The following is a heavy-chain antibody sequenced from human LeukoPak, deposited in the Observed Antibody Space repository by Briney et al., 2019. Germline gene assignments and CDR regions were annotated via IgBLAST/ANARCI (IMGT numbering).Heavy chain of an antibody. D-gene: IGHD4-17*01. CDR2: ISYDGSNK. V-gene: IGHV3-30-3*01. Sequence: GRSLRLSCAASGFTFSSHAMHWVRQAPGKGLEWVAVISYDGSNKYYADSVKGRFTISRDNSKNTLYLQMNSLRAEDTAVYYCAEPYGDYVGYWGQGTLVTVSS. CDR1: GFTFSSHA. CDR3: AEPYGDYVGY. J-gene: IGHJ4*02.